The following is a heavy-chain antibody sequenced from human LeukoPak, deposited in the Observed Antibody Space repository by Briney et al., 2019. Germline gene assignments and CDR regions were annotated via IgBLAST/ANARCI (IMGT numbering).Heavy chain of an antibody. J-gene: IGHJ4*02. V-gene: IGHV3-21*01. CDR1: GFTFSSYS. D-gene: IGHD3-22*01. CDR3: ASSRYDSSGYYGIIAY. CDR2: ISSSSSYT. Sequence: GGSLRLSCAASGFTFSSYSMNWVRQAPGKGLEWVSSISSSSSYTYYADSVKGRFTISRDNAKNSLYLQMNSLRAEDTAVYYCASSRYDSSGYYGIIAYWGQGTLVTVSS.